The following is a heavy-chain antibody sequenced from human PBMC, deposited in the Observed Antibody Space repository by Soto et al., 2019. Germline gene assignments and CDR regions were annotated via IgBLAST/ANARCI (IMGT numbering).Heavy chain of an antibody. J-gene: IGHJ4*02. CDR1: GYSFTSYW. V-gene: IGHV5-51*01. CDR3: ARLWTAARPQGDFDY. Sequence: GESLKISCKGSGYSFTSYWIGWVRQMPGKGLEWMGIIYPGDSDTRYSPSFQGQVTISADKSISTAYLQWSSLKASDTAMYYCARLWTAARPQGDFDYWGQGTLVTVSS. CDR2: IYPGDSDT. D-gene: IGHD6-6*01.